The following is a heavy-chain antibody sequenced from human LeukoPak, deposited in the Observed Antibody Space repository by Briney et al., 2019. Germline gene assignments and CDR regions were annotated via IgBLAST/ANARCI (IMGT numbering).Heavy chain of an antibody. J-gene: IGHJ4*02. CDR2: IDYSGST. D-gene: IGHD3-16*01. CDR1: GGSISTFY. V-gene: IGHV4-59*01. Sequence: PSETLSLTCSVSGGSISTFYWNWIRQPPGKRLEWIGNIDYSGSTNYNSSLKSRVTFSVDKSKNQFSLKLSSVTAADTAVYYCARAPSMILPFYFDYWGQGTLVTVSS. CDR3: ARAPSMILPFYFDY.